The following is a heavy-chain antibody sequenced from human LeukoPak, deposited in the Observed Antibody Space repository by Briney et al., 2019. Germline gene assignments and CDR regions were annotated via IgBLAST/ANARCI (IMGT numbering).Heavy chain of an antibody. CDR3: AKDRGGGSGSDYSFSYYYFDS. CDR1: GYTFTSYA. Sequence: SCKASGYTFTSYAMSWVRQAPGKGLEWVSGISWNGGGIAYADSVKGRFTISRDNAKNSVYLQVHSLRPEDTAFYYCAKDRGGGSGSDYSFSYYYFDSW. CDR2: ISWNGGGI. J-gene: IGHJ4*01. D-gene: IGHD5-12*01. V-gene: IGHV3-9*01.